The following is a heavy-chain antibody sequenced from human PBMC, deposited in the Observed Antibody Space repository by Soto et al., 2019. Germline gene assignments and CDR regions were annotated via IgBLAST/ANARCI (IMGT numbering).Heavy chain of an antibody. CDR3: AFNSAARPLTIEC. J-gene: IGHJ4*02. CDR1: GFSLTTSGGF. D-gene: IGHD6-6*01. V-gene: IGHV2-5*02. Sequence: QITLKESGPTLVKPTQPLTLTCTLSGFSLTTSGGFLAWLRQPPGNALEWLALIYCDDDNRHSPSLNSRPTITQDTSKNQLSLTRTGMDPVDTGTYYWAFNSAARPLTIECWGQGTLVTVSS. CDR2: IYCDDDN.